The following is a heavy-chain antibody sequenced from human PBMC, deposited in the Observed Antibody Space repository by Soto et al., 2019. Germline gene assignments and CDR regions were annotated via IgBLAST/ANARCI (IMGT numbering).Heavy chain of an antibody. CDR3: ARDDDFDDNGLDY. D-gene: IGHD1-1*01. CDR2: IVREGTEK. Sequence: QVQLVESGGGVVQPGGSLTLSCAASGFTFSAYGMHWVRQAPGEGLEWLTVIVREGTEKYYSDSVRGRFTVSRDNFKSSLYLEINSMSAEDTAVYYCARDDDFDDNGLDYWGQRTLVSVSS. J-gene: IGHJ4*02. CDR1: GFTFSAYG. V-gene: IGHV3-33*05.